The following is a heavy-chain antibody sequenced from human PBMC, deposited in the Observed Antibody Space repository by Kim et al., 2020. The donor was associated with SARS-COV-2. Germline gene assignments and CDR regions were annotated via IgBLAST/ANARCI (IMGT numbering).Heavy chain of an antibody. Sequence: YVDSLSGRFTISRDNAKNSLYLQMNSLGAEDTAVYYCARELRPYYYYGMDVWGQGTTVTVSS. D-gene: IGHD4-17*01. CDR3: ARELRPYYYYGMDV. J-gene: IGHJ6*02. V-gene: IGHV3-7*03.